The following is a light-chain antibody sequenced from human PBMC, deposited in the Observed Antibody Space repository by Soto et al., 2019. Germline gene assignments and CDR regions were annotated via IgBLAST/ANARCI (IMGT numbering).Light chain of an antibody. CDR1: QDISND. CDR2: DAS. CDR3: LQDDILPLT. Sequence: IQPVHSSWSLSASVGPGVTMTCKASQDISNDLSWYQQKPGKPPNVLIYDASNLEIGVPSRFSGSGSGTHFTFAISSLQTEDIGTYYCLQDDILPLTFGRGTRLEIK. J-gene: IGKJ5*01. V-gene: IGKV1-33*01.